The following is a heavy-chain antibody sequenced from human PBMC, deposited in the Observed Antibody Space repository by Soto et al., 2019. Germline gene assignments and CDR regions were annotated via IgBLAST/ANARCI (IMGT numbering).Heavy chain of an antibody. CDR3: AREEGWGSPVGAFDI. D-gene: IGHD3-16*01. V-gene: IGHV4-31*03. CDR1: GGSISSGGYY. J-gene: IGHJ3*02. CDR2: IYYSGST. Sequence: QVQLQESGPGLVKPSQTLSLTCTGSGGSISSGGYYWSWIRQHPGKGLEWIGYIYYSGSTYYNPSLKSRVTISVDTSKNQFSLKLSSVTAADTAVYYCAREEGWGSPVGAFDIWGQGTMVTVSS.